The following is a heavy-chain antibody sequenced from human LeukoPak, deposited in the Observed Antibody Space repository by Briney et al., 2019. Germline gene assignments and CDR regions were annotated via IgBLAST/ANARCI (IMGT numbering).Heavy chain of an antibody. CDR3: ARMGYSYGYTFFDY. CDR2: IYSGGST. J-gene: IGHJ4*02. V-gene: IGHV3-66*01. Sequence: GGSLRLSCAASGFTVRTNYMSWVRQAPGKGLGWVSIIYSGGSTYYAESVKGRFAISRDISKNTLFLQMDSLRAGDTGIYYCARMGYSYGYTFFDYWGQGTLVTVSS. D-gene: IGHD5-18*01. CDR1: GFTVRTNY.